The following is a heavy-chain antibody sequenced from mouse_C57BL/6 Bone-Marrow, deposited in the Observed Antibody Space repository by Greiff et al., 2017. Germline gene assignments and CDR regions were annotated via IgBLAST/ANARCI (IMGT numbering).Heavy chain of an antibody. V-gene: IGHV1-64*01. CDR2: IHPNSGST. Sequence: QVQLKQPGAELVKPGASVKLSCKASGYTFTSYWMHWVKQRPGPGLAWIGMIHPNSGSTNYNEKFKSKATLTVDKSSSTAYMQLSSLTSEDSAVYYCASELTGVDYWGQGTTLTVSS. CDR3: ASELTGVDY. CDR1: GYTFTSYW. D-gene: IGHD4-1*01. J-gene: IGHJ2*01.